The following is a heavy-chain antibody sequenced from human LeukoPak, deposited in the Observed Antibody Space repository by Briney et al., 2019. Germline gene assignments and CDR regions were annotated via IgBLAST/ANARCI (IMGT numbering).Heavy chain of an antibody. CDR1: GFTFTNYW. J-gene: IGHJ4*02. CDR3: ARGGATLVD. D-gene: IGHD1-26*01. Sequence: GGSLRLSCAASGFTFTNYWMSWVRQAPGKGLELVANIKQDRSEKYYVDSVKGRFTISRDNAKNSLYLQMNSLRAEDTAVYYCARGGATLVDWGQGTLVTVSS. V-gene: IGHV3-7*01. CDR2: IKQDRSEK.